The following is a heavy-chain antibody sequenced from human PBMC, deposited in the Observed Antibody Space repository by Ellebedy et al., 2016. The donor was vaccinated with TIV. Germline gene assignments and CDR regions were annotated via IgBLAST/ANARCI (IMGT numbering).Heavy chain of an antibody. CDR2: IYSGDVT. CDR1: GFTVRSNY. V-gene: IGHV3-66*01. Sequence: GGSLRLSCAASGFTVRSNYMTWVRQAPGKGLEWVSGIYSGDVTYYADSVKGRFTISRDNSKNTMYLQMNSLSVEDTAMYYCARRGDGYGYAYWGQGTLVTVSS. CDR3: ARRGDGYGYAY. J-gene: IGHJ4*02. D-gene: IGHD5-18*01.